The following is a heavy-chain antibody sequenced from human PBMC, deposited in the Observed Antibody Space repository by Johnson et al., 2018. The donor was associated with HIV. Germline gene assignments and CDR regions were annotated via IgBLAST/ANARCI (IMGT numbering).Heavy chain of an antibody. V-gene: IGHV3-64*04. CDR2: IKSDGGST. CDR3: ARDRGYWDAFDS. J-gene: IGHJ3*02. Sequence: QVQLVESGGGLVQPGGSLRLSCAASGFTFSSYAMHWVRQAPGKGLEYVSAIKSDGGSTSYVDSVKGRFIISRDNTKHSLYLQMNSLRAEDTAVYYCARDRGYWDAFDSWGQGTMVTVSS. D-gene: IGHD3-22*01. CDR1: GFTFSSYA.